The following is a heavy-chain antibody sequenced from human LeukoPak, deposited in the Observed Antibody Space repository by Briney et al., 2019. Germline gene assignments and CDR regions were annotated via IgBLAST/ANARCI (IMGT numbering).Heavy chain of an antibody. J-gene: IGHJ6*02. D-gene: IGHD3-10*01. V-gene: IGHV1-2*06. CDR3: ARDYYGSGSYYNFPMIFYYYYYGMDV. CDR2: INPNSGGT. CDR1: GYTFTGYY. Sequence: ASVKVSCRASGYTFTGYYMHWVRQAPGQGLEWMGRINPNSGGTNYAQKFQGRVTMTRDTSISTAYIELSRLRSDDTAVYYCARDYYGSGSYYNFPMIFYYYYYGMDVWGQGTTVTVSS.